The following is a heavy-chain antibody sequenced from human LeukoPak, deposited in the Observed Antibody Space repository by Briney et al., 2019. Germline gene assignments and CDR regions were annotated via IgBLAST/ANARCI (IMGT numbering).Heavy chain of an antibody. CDR1: GYTFIGYY. CDR2: VNPNSGVT. V-gene: IGHV1-2*02. D-gene: IGHD6-25*01. CDR3: ARDRQGLAAGSDY. J-gene: IGHJ4*02. Sequence: ASVKVSCKASGYTFIGYYIHWVRQAPGQGLEWMGSVNPNSGVTDYAQKFQGRITMTRDTSISTAYMELNRLTSDDTAVYYCARDRQGLAAGSDYWGQGTLVTVSS.